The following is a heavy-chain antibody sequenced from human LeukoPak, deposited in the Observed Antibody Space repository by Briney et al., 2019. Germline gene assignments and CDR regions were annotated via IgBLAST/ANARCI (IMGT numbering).Heavy chain of an antibody. J-gene: IGHJ4*02. Sequence: PGGSLRLSCAASGFTFSSYSMHWVRQAPGKGLEWVSSISSSSSYIFYADSVKGRFTISRDNAKNSLYLQMNSLRAEDTALYYCAKDYGWYVGYFDYWGQGTLVTVSS. CDR1: GFTFSSYS. CDR3: AKDYGWYVGYFDY. D-gene: IGHD6-19*01. CDR2: ISSSSSYI. V-gene: IGHV3-21*04.